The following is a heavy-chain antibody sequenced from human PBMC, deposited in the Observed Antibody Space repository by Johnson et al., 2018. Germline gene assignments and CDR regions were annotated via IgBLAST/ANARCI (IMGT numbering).Heavy chain of an antibody. V-gene: IGHV3-11*04. CDR2: VSNSGSPT. J-gene: IGHJ6*03. D-gene: IGHD3-10*01. CDR1: GFIFSDYY. Sequence: VQLVESGGGLVKPGGSLRLSCAASGFIFSDYYMSWIRQAPGTGLEWVSYVSNSGSPTYYADSVKGRFTISRDNAKNSLYLQMNSLRAEETAVYYCARYTSGSHLMGTYYYMDVWGKGTTVTVSS. CDR3: ARYTSGSHLMGTYYYMDV.